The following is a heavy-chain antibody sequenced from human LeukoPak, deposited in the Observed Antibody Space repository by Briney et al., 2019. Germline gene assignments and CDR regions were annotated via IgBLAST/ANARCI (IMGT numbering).Heavy chain of an antibody. V-gene: IGHV3-48*03. Sequence: PGGSLRLSCAASGFTFTSYEMNWVRQAPGKGLEWVSYISISGSTIYYADSVKGRFTFSRDNAKNSLYLQMNSLRAEDTAVYSCARVNSNYFDYWGQGTLVTVSS. CDR3: ARVNSNYFDY. CDR1: GFTFTSYE. CDR2: ISISGSTI. J-gene: IGHJ4*02. D-gene: IGHD4-11*01.